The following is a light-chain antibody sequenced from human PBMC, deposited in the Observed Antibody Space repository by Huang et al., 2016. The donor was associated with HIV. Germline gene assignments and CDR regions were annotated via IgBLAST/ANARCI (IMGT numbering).Light chain of an antibody. CDR2: EAS. CDR1: QSVGVY. V-gene: IGKV3-11*01. Sequence: EIVLTQSPATLSLSPGDRATLSCRASQSVGVYLAWYQQKPGQAPRLLSFEASNRATGIPDRFSGSGSGTDFTLTIDSRQPDDCAIYYCQQRTKWPPVLTFGGGTRVEIK. CDR3: QQRTKWPPVLT. J-gene: IGKJ4*01.